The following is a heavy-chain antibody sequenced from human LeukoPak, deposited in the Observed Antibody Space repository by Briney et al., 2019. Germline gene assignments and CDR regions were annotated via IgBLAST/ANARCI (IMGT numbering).Heavy chain of an antibody. CDR2: IYYSGST. V-gene: IGHV4-59*01. J-gene: IGHJ4*02. CDR1: GGSISSYY. D-gene: IGHD3-10*01. CDR3: ARDRRFGEMDY. Sequence: SETLSLTCTVSGGSISSYYWSWIRQPPGKGLEWIGYIYYSGSTNYNPSLKSRVTTSVDTSKNQFSLKLSSVTAADTAVYYCARDRRFGEMDYWGQGTLVTVSS.